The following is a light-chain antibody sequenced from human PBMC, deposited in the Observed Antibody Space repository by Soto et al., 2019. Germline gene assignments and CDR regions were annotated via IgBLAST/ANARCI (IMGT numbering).Light chain of an antibody. CDR3: QQYGNAPFT. CDR2: GAS. CDR1: QSVSSSY. J-gene: IGKJ3*01. V-gene: IGKV3-20*01. Sequence: EIVLTQSPGTLSFSPGERATLTCRASQSVSSSYLAWFQQKPGQAPRLLIYGASSRATGIPDRFSGSGSGTDFTLTISRLDPEDFAVYYCQQYGNAPFTFGPGTKVDIK.